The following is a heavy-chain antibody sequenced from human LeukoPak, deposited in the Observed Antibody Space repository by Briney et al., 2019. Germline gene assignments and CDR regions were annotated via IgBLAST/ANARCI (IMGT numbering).Heavy chain of an antibody. J-gene: IGHJ5*02. D-gene: IGHD5-12*01. V-gene: IGHV4-38-2*02. CDR1: GYSISSGYY. Sequence: SETLSLTCTVSGYSISSGYYWGWIRQPPGKGLEWIGSIYHSGSTYYNPSLKGRVTISVDTSKNQFSLKLSSVTAADTAVYYCARLYNRPVATDNWFDPWGQGTLVTVSS. CDR2: IYHSGST. CDR3: ARLYNRPVATDNWFDP.